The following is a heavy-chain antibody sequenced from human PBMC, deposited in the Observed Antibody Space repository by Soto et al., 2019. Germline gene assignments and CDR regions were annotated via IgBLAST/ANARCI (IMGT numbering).Heavy chain of an antibody. D-gene: IGHD3-3*01. J-gene: IGHJ4*02. CDR3: ARVSGYYLSTLDY. CDR2: ISGSDGST. CDR1: GFTFSSYA. V-gene: IGHV3-23*01. Sequence: GGSLRLSCAASGFTFSSYAMSWVRQAPGKGLEWVSTISGSDGSTYYADSVKGRFTISRDNSKNTLYLQLNSLRAEDTAVYYCARVSGYYLSTLDYWCQGTLVTVSS.